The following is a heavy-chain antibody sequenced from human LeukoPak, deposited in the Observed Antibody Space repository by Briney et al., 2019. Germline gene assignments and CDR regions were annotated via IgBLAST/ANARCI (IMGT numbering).Heavy chain of an antibody. J-gene: IGHJ6*03. CDR3: ARVHGSGSYSGYSMDV. CDR2: IQQDGSEK. D-gene: IGHD3-10*01. CDR1: GFTFSSYG. V-gene: IGHV3-7*01. Sequence: GGSLRLSCAASGFTFSSYGMHWVRQAPGKGLEWVANIQQDGSEKYYVDSVKGRFTISRDNAKNSLYLQMNSLRAEDTAMYYCARVHGSGSYSGYSMDVWGKGTTVTISS.